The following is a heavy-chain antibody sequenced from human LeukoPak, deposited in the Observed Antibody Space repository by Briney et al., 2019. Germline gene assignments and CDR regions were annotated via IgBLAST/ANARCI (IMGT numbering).Heavy chain of an antibody. D-gene: IGHD2-2*01. Sequence: ASVKVSCKASGYNFGIFGISWVRQAPGQGLEWMGWISANNGNTNYAQNLQGRVTMTTDTSTSTAYMELRSLRSDDTAVYYCARMGVVVPAAWFDPWGQGTLVTVSS. CDR1: GYNFGIFG. J-gene: IGHJ5*02. CDR3: ARMGVVVPAAWFDP. CDR2: ISANNGNT. V-gene: IGHV1-18*01.